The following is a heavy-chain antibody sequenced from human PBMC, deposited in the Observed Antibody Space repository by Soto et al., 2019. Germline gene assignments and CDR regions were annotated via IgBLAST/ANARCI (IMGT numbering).Heavy chain of an antibody. J-gene: IGHJ3*02. V-gene: IGHV3-23*01. D-gene: IGHD3-10*01. CDR1: GFTFSSYA. CDR2: ISGSGGST. CDR3: AKVGRDYYGSGIGGAFDI. Sequence: GGSLRLSCAASGFTFSSYAMSWVRQAPGKGLEWVSPISGSGGSTYYADSVKGRFTISRDNSKNTLYLQMNSLRAEDTAVYYWAKVGRDYYGSGIGGAFDIWGQGTMVTVSS.